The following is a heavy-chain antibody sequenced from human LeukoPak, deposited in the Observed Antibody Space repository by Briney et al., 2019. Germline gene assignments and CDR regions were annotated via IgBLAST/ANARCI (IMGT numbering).Heavy chain of an antibody. CDR3: ASVSALGDGSGSYYYYYMDV. D-gene: IGHD3-10*01. Sequence: ASVKVSCKASGYTFTNYGVTWVRQAPGQGLEWMGWISAYNGNTNYAQKPQGRVTMTTDTSTSTAYMELRSLRSDDTAVYYCASVSALGDGSGSYYYYYMDVWGKGTTVTVSS. CDR1: GYTFTNYG. CDR2: ISAYNGNT. V-gene: IGHV1-18*01. J-gene: IGHJ6*03.